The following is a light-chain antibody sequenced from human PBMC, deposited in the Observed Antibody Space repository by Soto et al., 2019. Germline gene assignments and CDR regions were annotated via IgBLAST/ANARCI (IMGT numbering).Light chain of an antibody. CDR3: QQYNNWPPGT. V-gene: IGKV3-15*01. J-gene: IGKJ1*01. Sequence: EIVMTQSPATLSVSPGERATLSCRASQSVSSNLAWYQQEPGQAPRLLIYGPSTRATGIPARFSGSGSGTEFTLTISSLQSEYFAVYYCQQYNNWPPGTFGQGTKVEIK. CDR2: GPS. CDR1: QSVSSN.